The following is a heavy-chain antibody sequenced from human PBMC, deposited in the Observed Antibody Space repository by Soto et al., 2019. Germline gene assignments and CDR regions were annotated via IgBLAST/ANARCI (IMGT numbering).Heavy chain of an antibody. CDR3: ARGSYDSSGYAFYYYYGMDV. Sequence: SETLSLTCTVSGGSISSYYWSWIRQPAGKGLEWIGRIYTSGSTNYNPSLKSRVTMSVDTSKNQFSLKLGSVTAADTAVYYCARGSYDSSGYAFYYYYGMDVWGQGTTVTVSS. CDR1: GGSISSYY. D-gene: IGHD3-22*01. V-gene: IGHV4-4*07. CDR2: IYTSGST. J-gene: IGHJ6*02.